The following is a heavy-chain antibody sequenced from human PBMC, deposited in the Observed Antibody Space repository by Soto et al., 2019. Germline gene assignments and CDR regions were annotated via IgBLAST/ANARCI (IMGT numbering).Heavy chain of an antibody. CDR3: ARSEPNLLEWLSFGMDV. V-gene: IGHV4-59*01. D-gene: IGHD3-3*01. J-gene: IGHJ6*02. CDR2: IYYSGST. Sequence: SETLSLTCTVSGGSISSYYWSWIRQPPGKGLEWIGYIYYSGSTNYNPSLKSRVTISVDTSKNQFSLKLSSVTAADTAVYYCARSEPNLLEWLSFGMDVWGQGTTVT. CDR1: GGSISSYY.